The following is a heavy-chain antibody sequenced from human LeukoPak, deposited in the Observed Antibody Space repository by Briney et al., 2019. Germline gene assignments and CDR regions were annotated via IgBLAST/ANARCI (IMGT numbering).Heavy chain of an antibody. V-gene: IGHV4-34*01. CDR3: ARETGGSSIDY. CDR2: IYYSGTA. J-gene: IGHJ4*02. Sequence: PSETLSLTCAVYGGSFSGYYWNWIRQPPGKGPEWIGSIYYSGTAYYSPSLKSRVTISVDTSTNQFSLRLTSVTAADTAVYYCARETGGSSIDYWGQGTLVPVSS. CDR1: GGSFSGYY. D-gene: IGHD1-26*01.